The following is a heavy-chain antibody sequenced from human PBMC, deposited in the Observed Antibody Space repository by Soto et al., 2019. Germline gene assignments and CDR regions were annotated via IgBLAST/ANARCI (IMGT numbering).Heavy chain of an antibody. CDR2: IYHSGST. J-gene: IGHJ6*02. V-gene: IGHV4-4*02. D-gene: IGHD2-2*01. Sequence: SETLSLTCAVSGGSISSSNWWSWVRQPPGKGLEWIGEIYHSGSTNYNPSLKSRVTISVDKSKNQFSLKLSSVTAADTAVYYCAREVVVPEYCYYGMDVWGQGTTVTVSS. CDR3: AREVVVPEYCYYGMDV. CDR1: GGSISSSNW.